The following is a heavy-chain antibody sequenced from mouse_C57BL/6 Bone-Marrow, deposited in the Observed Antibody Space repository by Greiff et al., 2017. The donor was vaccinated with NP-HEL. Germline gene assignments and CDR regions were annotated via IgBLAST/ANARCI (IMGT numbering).Heavy chain of an antibody. J-gene: IGHJ4*01. V-gene: IGHV5-12*01. CDR2: ISNGGGST. Sequence: VQLKESGGGLVQPGGSLKLSCAASGFTFSDYYMYWVRQTPEKRLEWVAYISNGGGSTYYPDTVKGRFTISRDNAKNTLYLQMSRLKSEDTAMYYCARREIYYGTHYYAMDYWGQGTSVTVSS. CDR3: ARREIYYGTHYYAMDY. CDR1: GFTFSDYY. D-gene: IGHD2-1*01.